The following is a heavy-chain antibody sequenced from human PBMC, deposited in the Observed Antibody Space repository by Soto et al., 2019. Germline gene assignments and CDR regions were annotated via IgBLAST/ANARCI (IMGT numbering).Heavy chain of an antibody. CDR1: GFTFSDHY. Sequence: GGSLRLSCAASGFTFSDHYMDWVHQAPGKGLEWVGRTRNKANSYTTEYAASVKGRFTISRDDSKNSLYLQMNSLKTEDTAVYYCARASFYYYYGMDVWGQGTTVTVSS. D-gene: IGHD2-2*01. V-gene: IGHV3-72*01. J-gene: IGHJ6*02. CDR2: TRNKANSYTT. CDR3: ARASFYYYYGMDV.